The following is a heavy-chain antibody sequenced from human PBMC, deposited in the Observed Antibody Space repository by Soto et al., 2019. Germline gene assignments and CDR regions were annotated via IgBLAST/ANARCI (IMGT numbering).Heavy chain of an antibody. CDR3: ARPQVRGSRYFGMDV. D-gene: IGHD3-10*01. CDR1: GYSFPTYW. CDR2: IYPGDSDT. J-gene: IGHJ6*02. Sequence: PGESLKISCETSGYSFPTYWIEWVRQMPGKGLEWMGIIYPGDSDTIYSPSFQGQVTISADKSINTAYLQWSSLKASDTAIYYCARPQVRGSRYFGMDVWGQGTTVTVSS. V-gene: IGHV5-51*01.